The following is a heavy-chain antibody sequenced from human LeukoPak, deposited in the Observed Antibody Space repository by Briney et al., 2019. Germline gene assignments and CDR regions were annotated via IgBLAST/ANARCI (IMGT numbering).Heavy chain of an antibody. V-gene: IGHV1-3*01. CDR1: GYTFTSYA. CDR3: ARDAVGTSFDAFDI. J-gene: IGHJ3*02. CDR2: INAGNGNT. D-gene: IGHD2-2*01. Sequence: ASVKVSRKASGYTFTSYAMHWVRQAPGQRLEWMGWINAGNGNTKYSQKFQGRVTITRDTSASTAYMELSSLRSDDTAVYYCARDAVGTSFDAFDIWGQGTMVTVSS.